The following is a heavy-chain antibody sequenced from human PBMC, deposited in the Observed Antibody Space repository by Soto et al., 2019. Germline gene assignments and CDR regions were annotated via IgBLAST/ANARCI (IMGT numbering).Heavy chain of an antibody. Sequence: SETLSLTCTVSGGSISSYYWSWIRQPPGKGLEWIGYIYYSGSTNYNPSLKSRVTISVDTSKNQFSLKLSSVTAADTAVYYCAKGRRDGYNFDYWGQGTLVTVSS. CDR2: IYYSGST. CDR1: GGSISSYY. CDR3: AKGRRDGYNFDY. D-gene: IGHD5-12*01. V-gene: IGHV4-59*01. J-gene: IGHJ4*02.